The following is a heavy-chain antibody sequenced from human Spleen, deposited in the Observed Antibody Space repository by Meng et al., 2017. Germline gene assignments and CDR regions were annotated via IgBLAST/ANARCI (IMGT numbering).Heavy chain of an antibody. V-gene: IGHV1-2*02. Sequence: QVQLMQAGPEVKKPGASVKVSCKASGYTFIAYYMHWVRQAPGQRPEWMGWIIPKSGVTKYAQKFQGRVTLTRDTSISTAYMELSRLTSDDTAVYYCARDLDDGWDPWGQGTLVTVSS. CDR2: IIPKSGVT. CDR3: ARDLDDGWDP. D-gene: IGHD6-19*01. J-gene: IGHJ5*02. CDR1: GYTFIAYY.